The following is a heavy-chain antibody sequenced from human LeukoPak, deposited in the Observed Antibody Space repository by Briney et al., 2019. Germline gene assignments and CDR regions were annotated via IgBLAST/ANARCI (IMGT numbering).Heavy chain of an antibody. J-gene: IGHJ4*02. D-gene: IGHD1-26*01. CDR2: IKQDGSET. Sequence: PGGSLRLSCAASGFTFSNYWTSWVRQAPGKGLEWVANIKQDGSETYYVDSMKGRFTISRDNAKNSLYLQMNSLRAEDTAVYYCARGAGQIDYWGQGTLVTVSS. V-gene: IGHV3-7*02. CDR3: ARGAGQIDY. CDR1: GFTFSNYW.